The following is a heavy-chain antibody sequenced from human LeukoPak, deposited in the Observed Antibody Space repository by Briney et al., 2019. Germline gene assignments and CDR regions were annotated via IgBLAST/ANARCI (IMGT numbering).Heavy chain of an antibody. CDR1: GGSISSGDYY. V-gene: IGHV4-61*08. CDR2: IYYSGST. Sequence: SETLSLTCTVSGGSISSGDYYWSWIRQPPGTGLEWIGYIYYSGSTNYNPSLKSRVTISVDTSKNQFSLKLSSVTAADTAVYYCARGATGSVGYFDLWGRGTLVIVSS. D-gene: IGHD5-12*01. CDR3: ARGATGSVGYFDL. J-gene: IGHJ2*01.